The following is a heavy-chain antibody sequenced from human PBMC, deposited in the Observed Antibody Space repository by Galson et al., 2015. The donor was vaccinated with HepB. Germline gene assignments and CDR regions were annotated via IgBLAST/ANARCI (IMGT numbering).Heavy chain of an antibody. CDR2: IIPIFGTA. D-gene: IGHD1-26*01. J-gene: IGHJ4*02. V-gene: IGHV1-69*13. CDR3: ARMDRRVLGIVGATRSGKRDDDY. CDR1: GGTFSSYA. Sequence: SVKVSCKASGGTFSSYAISWVRQAPGQGLEWMGGIIPIFGTANYAQKFQGRVTITADESTSTAYMELSSLRSEDTAVYYCARMDRRVLGIVGATRSGKRDDDYWGQGTLVTVSS.